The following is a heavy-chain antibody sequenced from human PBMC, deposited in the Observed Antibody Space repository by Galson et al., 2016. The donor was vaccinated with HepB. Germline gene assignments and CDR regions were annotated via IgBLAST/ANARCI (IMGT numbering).Heavy chain of an antibody. CDR3: ARDRPSFKSSTNCYPGCGFLFDP. D-gene: IGHD2-2*01. V-gene: IGHV3-33*01. CDR1: GFSFSDYG. CDR2: VSFDGDNK. Sequence: SLRLSCATSGFSFSDYGMHWVRQAPGKGLEWVAVVSFDGDNKYYAESVKGRFTISRDKSQKTLYLQMDSLTAEDTALYYCARDRPSFKSSTNCYPGCGFLFDPWGQGTLVTVSS. J-gene: IGHJ5*02.